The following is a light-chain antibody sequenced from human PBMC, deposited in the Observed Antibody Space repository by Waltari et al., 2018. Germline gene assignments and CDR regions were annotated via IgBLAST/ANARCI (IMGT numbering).Light chain of an antibody. CDR3: CSYAASSTWV. V-gene: IGLV2-23*02. Sequence: QSALTQPASVSGSPGQSITISCTGTSRDVGNYNLVSWYQQHPGKAPKLMIYEVATRPSGVSKRFSGSKSGNTASLTSSGVQAEDEAGYYCCSYAASSTWVFGGGTKLTVL. CDR1: SRDVGNYNL. CDR2: EVA. J-gene: IGLJ3*02.